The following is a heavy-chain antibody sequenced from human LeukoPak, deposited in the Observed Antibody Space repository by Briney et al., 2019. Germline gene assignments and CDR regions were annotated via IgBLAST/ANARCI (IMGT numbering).Heavy chain of an antibody. CDR2: INTDGSTT. V-gene: IGHV3-74*01. J-gene: IGHJ3*02. Sequence: GGPLRLSCAASGFTFSSDWIHWVRQAPGKGLVWVSRINTDGSTTTYADSVKGRFTISRDSAKNTVYLQMNSLRAEDTAVYYCAGGRHLRSLGAFDIWGQGTMVTVSS. CDR3: AGGRHLRSLGAFDI. CDR1: GFTFSSDW. D-gene: IGHD3-3*01.